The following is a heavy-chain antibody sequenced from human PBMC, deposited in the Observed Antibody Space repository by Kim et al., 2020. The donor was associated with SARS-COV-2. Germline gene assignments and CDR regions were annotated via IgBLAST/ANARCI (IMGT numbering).Heavy chain of an antibody. V-gene: IGHV3-33*06. Sequence: GGSLRLSCAASGFTFSSYGMHWVRQAPGKGLEWVAVIWYDGSNKYYADSVKGRFTISRDNSKNTLYLQMNSLRAEDTAVYYCAKDQGEMAPGTFDYWGQGTLVTVSS. CDR3: AKDQGEMAPGTFDY. J-gene: IGHJ4*02. D-gene: IGHD1-1*01. CDR2: IWYDGSNK. CDR1: GFTFSSYG.